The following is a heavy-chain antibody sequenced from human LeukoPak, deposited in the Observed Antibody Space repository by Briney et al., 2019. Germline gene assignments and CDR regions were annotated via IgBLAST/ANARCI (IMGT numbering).Heavy chain of an antibody. J-gene: IGHJ4*02. Sequence: PSGTLSLTCTVSGGSIRSHYWSWIRQPPGKGLEWIGYIHYTGGTNSNPSLKSRVTISVDTSKNQVSLKLGSVTVADTAMYFCARDSYLDTSGSFADYFDSWGQGTLVTVSS. CDR1: GGSIRSHY. V-gene: IGHV4-59*11. CDR2: IHYTGGT. D-gene: IGHD3-22*01. CDR3: ARDSYLDTSGSFADYFDS.